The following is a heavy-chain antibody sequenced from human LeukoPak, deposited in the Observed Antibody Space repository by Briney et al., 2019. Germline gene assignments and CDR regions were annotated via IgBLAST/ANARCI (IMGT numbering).Heavy chain of an antibody. J-gene: IGHJ4*02. Sequence: GGSLRLSCAASGFTFSSYAMSWVRQAPGKGLEWVSAISGSGGSTYYADSVKGRFTISRDNSKNTLYLQMNSLRAEDTAVYYCAKQQWLARQPYLDYWGQGTLVTVSS. D-gene: IGHD6-19*01. CDR3: AKQQWLARQPYLDY. CDR1: GFTFSSYA. V-gene: IGHV3-23*01. CDR2: ISGSGGST.